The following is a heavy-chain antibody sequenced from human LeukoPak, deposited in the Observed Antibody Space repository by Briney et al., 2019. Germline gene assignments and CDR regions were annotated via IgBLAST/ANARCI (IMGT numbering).Heavy chain of an antibody. J-gene: IGHJ4*02. CDR1: GFTFDDYT. V-gene: IGHV3-43*01. Sequence: PGGSLRLSCAASGFTFDDYTMHWVRQAPGKGLEWVSLINLDGGDTYYADSVKGRFTTSRDNSKNSLYLQMNSLRTEDTALYYYVKDEDWGFSDWGQGTLVTVSS. D-gene: IGHD7-27*01. CDR3: VKDEDWGFSD. CDR2: INLDGGDT.